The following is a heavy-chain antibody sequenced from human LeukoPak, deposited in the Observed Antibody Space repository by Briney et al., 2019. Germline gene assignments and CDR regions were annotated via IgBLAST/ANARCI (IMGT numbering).Heavy chain of an antibody. CDR1: GGSISSSSYY. CDR3: ARDRFHSRGWYWYFDQ. Sequence: PSETLSLTCTVSGGSISSSSYYWGWIRQPPGKGLEWIGSIYYSGNTYYNPSLKSRVTISVDTSKNQFSLNLSSVTAADTAVYYCARDRFHSRGWYWYFDQWGQGTLVTVSS. V-gene: IGHV4-39*02. CDR2: IYYSGNT. D-gene: IGHD6-19*01. J-gene: IGHJ4*02.